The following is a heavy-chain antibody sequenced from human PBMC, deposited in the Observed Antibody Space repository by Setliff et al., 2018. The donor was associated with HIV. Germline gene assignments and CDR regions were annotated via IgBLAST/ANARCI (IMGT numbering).Heavy chain of an antibody. J-gene: IGHJ2*01. CDR3: ARDPGIVPIGYFDL. V-gene: IGHV4-59*01. D-gene: IGHD2-15*01. CDR2: IYYTGST. CDR1: GDSTRSYY. Sequence: SETLSLTCSVSGDSTRSYYWSWIRQPPGKGLEWIGYIYYTGSTNYNPSLKSRVTISVDTSKNQFSLKLGSVTAADTAVYYCARDPGIVPIGYFDLWGRGTLVTVSS.